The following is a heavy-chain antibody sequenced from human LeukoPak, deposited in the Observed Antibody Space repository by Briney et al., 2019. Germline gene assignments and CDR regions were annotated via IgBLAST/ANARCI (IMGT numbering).Heavy chain of an antibody. V-gene: IGHV3-53*01. CDR1: RFTVSSNY. D-gene: IGHD2-8*01. CDR3: ARHFCSNAICPLGY. J-gene: IGHJ4*02. CDR2: IYSGGST. Sequence: GGSLRLSCAASRFTVSSNYMSWVRQAPGKGLEWVSIIYSGGSTYYADSVKGRFTISRDNSKNTLYLQMNSLRAEDTAVYYCARHFCSNAICPLGYWGQGTLVTVSS.